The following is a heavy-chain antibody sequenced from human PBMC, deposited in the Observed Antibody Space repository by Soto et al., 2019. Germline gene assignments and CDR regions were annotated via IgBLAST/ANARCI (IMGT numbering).Heavy chain of an antibody. J-gene: IGHJ5*02. CDR2: IYATGTT. D-gene: IGHD1-1*01. Sequence: SATLSLSCTVSGASIGGFYWSCIRKSAGKGLEWFGRIYATGTTDYNPSRKSRVMLSVDTSMKQFCLKLWSVTAADTAVYYCVRDGTKNLRDWFDPWSQGISVTVSS. CDR3: VRDGTKNLRDWFDP. CDR1: GASIGGFY. V-gene: IGHV4-4*07.